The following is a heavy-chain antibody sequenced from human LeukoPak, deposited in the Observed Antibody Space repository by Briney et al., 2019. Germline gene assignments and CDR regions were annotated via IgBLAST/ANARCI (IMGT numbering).Heavy chain of an antibody. CDR3: ARDLAAGTFEYFQH. Sequence: GGSLRLSCAPSGFTFSDYYMSWIRQAPGKGLEWVSYISSSGSTIYYADSVKGRFTISRDNAKNSPYLQMNSLRAEDTAVYYCARDLAAGTFEYFQHWGQGTLVTVSS. CDR2: ISSSGSTI. CDR1: GFTFSDYY. J-gene: IGHJ1*01. D-gene: IGHD6-13*01. V-gene: IGHV3-11*01.